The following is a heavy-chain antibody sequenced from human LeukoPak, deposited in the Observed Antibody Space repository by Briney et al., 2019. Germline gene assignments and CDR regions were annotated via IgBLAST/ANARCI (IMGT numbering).Heavy chain of an antibody. CDR1: GFTFSSYA. D-gene: IGHD2-15*01. Sequence: PGGSLRLSCSASGFTFSSYAMHWVRQAPGKGLEYVSTISSNGGTTYYADSVKGRFTISRDNSKNTLYLQMSRLRAEDTAVYYCASSYCSGGNCYAFDYWGQGTLVTVSS. J-gene: IGHJ4*02. V-gene: IGHV3-64D*06. CDR3: ASSYCSGGNCYAFDY. CDR2: ISSNGGTT.